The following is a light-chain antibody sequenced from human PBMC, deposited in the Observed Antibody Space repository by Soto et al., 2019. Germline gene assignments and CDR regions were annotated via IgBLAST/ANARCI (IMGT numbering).Light chain of an antibody. CDR2: EVS. CDR3: SSYTSSGSL. J-gene: IGLJ2*01. Sequence: QSALTQPASVSGSPGQTITISCTGTSSDVGGYNYVSWYQHHPGKAPKLMIYEVSNRPSGVSNRFSGSKSGNKASLTISGLQAEHESDYYCSSYTSSGSLFGGGTKLTVL. V-gene: IGLV2-14*01. CDR1: SSDVGGYNY.